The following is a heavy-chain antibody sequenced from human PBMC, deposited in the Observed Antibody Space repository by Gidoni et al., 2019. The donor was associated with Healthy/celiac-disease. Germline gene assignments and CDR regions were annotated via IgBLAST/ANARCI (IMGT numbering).Heavy chain of an antibody. CDR3: AKDTGYSSSWPQWFDP. V-gene: IGHV3-23*01. D-gene: IGHD6-13*01. CDR2: ISGSGGST. J-gene: IGHJ5*02. Sequence: EVQLLESGGGVVQPGGSLRLSCSASGFTFSSYAMRWVRQAPGKGLEWGSAISGSGGSTYYADSVKGRFTISRDNSKNTLYLQMNSLRAEDTAVYYCAKDTGYSSSWPQWFDPWGQGTLVTVSS. CDR1: GFTFSSYA.